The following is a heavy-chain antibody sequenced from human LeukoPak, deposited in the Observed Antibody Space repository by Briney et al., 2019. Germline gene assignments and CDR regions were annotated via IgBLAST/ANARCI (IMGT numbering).Heavy chain of an antibody. CDR2: IYSDGST. Sequence: GGSLRLSCAASGFIVSTHYMSWVRQAPGKGLEWVSVIYSDGSTFYADSVKGRFPISRDISKNTLYLQMNSLGVEDTAVYYCTTDFRYGADWGQGTLVSVSS. J-gene: IGHJ4*02. CDR1: GFIVSTHY. CDR3: TTDFRYGAD. V-gene: IGHV3-53*01. D-gene: IGHD4-17*01.